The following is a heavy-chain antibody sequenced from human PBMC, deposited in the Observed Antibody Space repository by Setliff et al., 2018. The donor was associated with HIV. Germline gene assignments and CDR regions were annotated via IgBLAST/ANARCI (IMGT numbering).Heavy chain of an antibody. CDR1: GGSISSGDYY. V-gene: IGHV4-30-4*08. CDR3: AREPDGRLYFDY. Sequence: SETLSLTCTVSGGSISSGDYYWSWIRQPPGKGLEWIGNIYYSGSTYYNPSLKSRVTISVDTSKNQFSLKLSSVTAADTAVYYCAREPDGRLYFDYWGQGTLVTVSS. D-gene: IGHD1-26*01. CDR2: IYYSGST. J-gene: IGHJ4*02.